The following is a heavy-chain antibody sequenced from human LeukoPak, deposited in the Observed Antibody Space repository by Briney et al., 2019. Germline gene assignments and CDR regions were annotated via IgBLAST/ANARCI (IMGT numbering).Heavy chain of an antibody. CDR3: AKTDSSGYYADY. J-gene: IGHJ4*02. Sequence: PSETLSLTCTVSGGSISSGDYYWSWIRQHPGKGLEWIGYIYYSGSTYYNPSLKSRVTTSVDTSKNQFSLKLSSVTAADTAMYYCAKTDSSGYYADYWGQGTLVTVSS. D-gene: IGHD3-22*01. V-gene: IGHV4-31*03. CDR2: IYYSGST. CDR1: GGSISSGDYY.